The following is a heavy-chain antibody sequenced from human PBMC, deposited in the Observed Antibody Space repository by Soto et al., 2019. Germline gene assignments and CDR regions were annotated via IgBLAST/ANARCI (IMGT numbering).Heavy chain of an antibody. J-gene: IGHJ6*02. CDR1: GFTFSSYG. V-gene: IGHV3-30*18. CDR3: AKALYCGGDCYPGPYYYYCYGMDV. D-gene: IGHD2-21*02. CDR2: ISYDGSNK. Sequence: QVQLVESGGGVVQPGRSLRLSCAASGFTFSSYGMHWVRQAPGKGLEWVAVISYDGSNKYYADSVKGRFTISRDNSKNTLYLQMNSLRAEDTAVYYCAKALYCGGDCYPGPYYYYCYGMDVWGQGTTVTVSS.